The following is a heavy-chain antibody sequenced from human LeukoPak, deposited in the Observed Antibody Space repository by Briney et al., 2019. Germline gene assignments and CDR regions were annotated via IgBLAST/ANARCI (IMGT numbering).Heavy chain of an antibody. CDR2: ISYDGSNK. V-gene: IGHV3-30*04. J-gene: IGHJ4*02. CDR1: GFTFSSYA. Sequence: PGGSLRLSCAASGFTFSSYAMHWVRQAPGKGLEWVAVISYDGSNKYYADSVKGRFTISRDNSKNTLYLQMNSLRAEDTAVYYCARDLGSCSSTSCSLDYWGQGTLVTVSS. CDR3: ARDLGSCSSTSCSLDY. D-gene: IGHD2-2*01.